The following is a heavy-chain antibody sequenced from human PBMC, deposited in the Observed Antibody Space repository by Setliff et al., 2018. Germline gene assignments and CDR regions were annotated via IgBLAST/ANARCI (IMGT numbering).Heavy chain of an antibody. CDR2: IYYSGTT. Sequence: SETLSLTCSVSGGSINRDYWNWIRQPPGKGLEWIGYIYYSGTTNSIPSLKSRVTISVDTSKNQFSLKLSSVTAADTAVYYCARHHAQYYSDSSGYFYEDWYFDLWGRGTLVTVSS. D-gene: IGHD3-22*01. V-gene: IGHV4-59*08. CDR3: ARHHAQYYSDSSGYFYEDWYFDL. J-gene: IGHJ2*01. CDR1: GGSINRDY.